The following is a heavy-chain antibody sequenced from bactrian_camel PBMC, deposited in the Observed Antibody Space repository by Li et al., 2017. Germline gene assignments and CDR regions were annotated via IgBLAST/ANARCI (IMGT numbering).Heavy chain of an antibody. V-gene: IGHV3S53*01. CDR3: AVRVGKYPGDCNLRPAYNY. Sequence: HVQLVESGGGSVEAGGSLTLSCVASGDIYRRYCMGWFRQAPGKRREGVAAIDRGGSTSYADSVKGRFTISRDNAKNTLYLQMDSLKPEDSGIYYCAVRVGKYPGDCNLRPAYNYWGQGTQVAVS. D-gene: IGHD5*01. CDR2: IDRGGST. J-gene: IGHJ4*01. CDR1: GDIYRRYC.